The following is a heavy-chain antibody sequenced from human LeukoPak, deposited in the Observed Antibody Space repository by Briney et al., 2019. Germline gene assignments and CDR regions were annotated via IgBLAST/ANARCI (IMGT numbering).Heavy chain of an antibody. Sequence: GGSLRLSCAASGFTFSSYSMNWVRQAPGKGLEWVSHITSSSSTIYYADSVKGRFTISRDNAKNSLYLQMNSLRDEDTAVYYCARGARYYDSSWGQGTLVTVSS. CDR1: GFTFSSYS. V-gene: IGHV3-48*02. D-gene: IGHD3-22*01. CDR3: ARGARYYDSS. CDR2: ITSSSSTI. J-gene: IGHJ4*02.